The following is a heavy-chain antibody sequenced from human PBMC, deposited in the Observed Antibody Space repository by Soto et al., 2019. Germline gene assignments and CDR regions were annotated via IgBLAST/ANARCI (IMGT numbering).Heavy chain of an antibody. CDR1: GFTFSNAW. CDR2: IKSKTDGGTT. D-gene: IGHD3-16*02. J-gene: IGHJ4*02. CDR3: TTDTDDYVWGSYRPPVDY. Sequence: PGGSLRLSCAASGFTFSNAWMSWVRQAPGKGLEWVGRIKSKTDGGTTDYAAPVKGRFTIPRDDSKNTLYLQMNSLKTEDTAVYYCTTDTDDYVWGSYRPPVDYWGQGTLVT. V-gene: IGHV3-15*01.